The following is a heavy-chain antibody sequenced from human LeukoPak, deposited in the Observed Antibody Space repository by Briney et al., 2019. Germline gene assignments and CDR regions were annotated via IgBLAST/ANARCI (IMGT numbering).Heavy chain of an antibody. Sequence: GGSLRLSCAASGFTFSDYYVSWIRQPPGKGLEWVSYISGSGTTIYYADSVEGRFTISRDNAKNSLYLQMNSLRGEDTAVYFCARDGSRGAFDIWGQGTMLSVSS. V-gene: IGHV3-11*01. CDR3: ARDGSRGAFDI. CDR2: ISGSGTTI. J-gene: IGHJ3*02. CDR1: GFTFSDYY. D-gene: IGHD6-25*01.